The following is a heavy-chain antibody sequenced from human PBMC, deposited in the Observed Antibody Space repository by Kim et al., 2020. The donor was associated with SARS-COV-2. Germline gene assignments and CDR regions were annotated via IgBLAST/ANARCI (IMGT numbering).Heavy chain of an antibody. D-gene: IGHD2-2*02. CDR3: ARDSREYQLPYLNWFDP. CDR2: INPNSGGT. J-gene: IGHJ5*02. CDR1: GYTFTGYY. Sequence: ASVKVSCKASGYTFTGYYMHWVRQAPGQGLEWMGWINPNSGGTNYAQKFQGRVTMTRDTSISTAYMELSRLRSDDTAVYYCARDSREYQLPYLNWFDPWGQGTLVTVSS. V-gene: IGHV1-2*02.